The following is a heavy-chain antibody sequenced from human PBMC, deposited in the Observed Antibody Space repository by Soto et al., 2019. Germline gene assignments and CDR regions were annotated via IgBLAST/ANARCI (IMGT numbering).Heavy chain of an antibody. CDR1: GYIFISYW. D-gene: IGHD3-9*01. J-gene: IGHJ3*02. CDR3: ARVPYFDWLDPLQADAFEI. Sequence: GESLKISCKGSGYIFISYWISWVRQMPGKGLEWMGRIDPSDSYTNYSPSFQGHVTISADKSISTAYLQWSSLKASDTAMYYCARVPYFDWLDPLQADAFEIWGQGTMVTVSS. CDR2: IDPSDSYT. V-gene: IGHV5-10-1*01.